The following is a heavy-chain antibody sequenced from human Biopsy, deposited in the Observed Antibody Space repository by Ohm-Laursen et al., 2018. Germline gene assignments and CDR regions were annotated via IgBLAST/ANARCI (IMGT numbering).Heavy chain of an antibody. CDR3: ARSVGIMAAPIDY. CDR2: INSVGTI. CDR1: GFIFSDYY. Sequence: SLRLSCSASGFIFSDYYMSWNRQAPGKGLEWVSNINSVGTIYYADSVRGRFTISRDNAKNSLYLQMNSLRVEDTAVYYCARSVGIMAAPIDYWGQGTLVTVSS. D-gene: IGHD3-16*01. J-gene: IGHJ4*02. V-gene: IGHV3-11*01.